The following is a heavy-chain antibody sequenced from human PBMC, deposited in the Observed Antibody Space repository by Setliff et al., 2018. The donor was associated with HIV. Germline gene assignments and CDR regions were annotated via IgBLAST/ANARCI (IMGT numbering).Heavy chain of an antibody. D-gene: IGHD1-26*01. V-gene: IGHV1-2*07. J-gene: IGHJ4*02. CDR1: GGSLTGSF. CDR3: ALASIVSTARWNH. CDR2: INPVTGGI. Sequence: ASVKVSCKASGGSLTGSFIHWVRQAPGQGLEWMGWINPVTGGINYAHMFQGRVTMTRDTSISTAYMDLSSLTSDDTAVYYCALASIVSTARWNHWGRGTTVTVSS.